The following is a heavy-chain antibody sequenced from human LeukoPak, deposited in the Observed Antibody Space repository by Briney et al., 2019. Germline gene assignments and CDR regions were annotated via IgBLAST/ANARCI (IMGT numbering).Heavy chain of an antibody. D-gene: IGHD1-26*01. CDR3: ARGLPPSGSYYKF. J-gene: IGHJ4*02. V-gene: IGHV4-38-2*01. Sequence: PGGSLRLSCAPSGFTFSDFYMSWIRQAPGKGLEWIGSIYHSGSTYYNPSLKSRVTISVDTSRNQFSLNLSSVTAADTAVYYCARGLPPSGSYYKFGGQGTLVTVSS. CDR2: IYHSGST. CDR1: GFTFSDFY.